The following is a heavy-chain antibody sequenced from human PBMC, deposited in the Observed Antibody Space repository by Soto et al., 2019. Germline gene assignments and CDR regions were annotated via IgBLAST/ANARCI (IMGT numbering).Heavy chain of an antibody. D-gene: IGHD1-26*01. CDR1: GFTFSSYA. J-gene: IGHJ6*02. Sequence: EVQLLESGGGLVQPGGSLRLSCSASGFTFSSYAMSWVRQAPGKWLEWVSAISGSGGSTYHADSVKGRLTISRDNSKNTLYVQVNGMRAEDTAVYYCAKDLPRGRGGRFYYDYGMDVWGQGTTVTVSS. V-gene: IGHV3-23*01. CDR2: ISGSGGST. CDR3: AKDLPRGRGGRFYYDYGMDV.